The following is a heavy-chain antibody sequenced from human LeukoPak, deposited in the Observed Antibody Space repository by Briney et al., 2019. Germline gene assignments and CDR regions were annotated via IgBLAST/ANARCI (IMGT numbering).Heavy chain of an antibody. CDR1: GFTFSSYW. CDR2: IKQDGSEK. J-gene: IGHJ3*02. Sequence: PGGSLRLSCAASGFTFSSYWMSWVRQAPGKGLEWVANIKQDGSEKYYVDSVKGRFTISRDNAKNSLYLRMSSLRAEDTAVYYCAREYCSGGSCYSRDAFDIWGQGTMVTVSS. D-gene: IGHD2-15*01. V-gene: IGHV3-7*01. CDR3: AREYCSGGSCYSRDAFDI.